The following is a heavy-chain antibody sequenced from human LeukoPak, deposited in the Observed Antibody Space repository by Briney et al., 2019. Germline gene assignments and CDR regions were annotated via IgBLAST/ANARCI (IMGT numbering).Heavy chain of an antibody. CDR2: IYYSGST. V-gene: IGHV4-31*03. CDR3: AREFLGHIRGFDP. CDR1: GGSISRGGYY. D-gene: IGHD2/OR15-2a*01. J-gene: IGHJ5*02. Sequence: PSQTLSLTCTVSGGSISRGGYYWSWLRQHPGKGLEWIGYIYYSGSTYYNPSLKSRVTISVDTSKNQFSLKLSSVTAADTAVYYCAREFLGHIRGFDPWGQGTLVTVAS.